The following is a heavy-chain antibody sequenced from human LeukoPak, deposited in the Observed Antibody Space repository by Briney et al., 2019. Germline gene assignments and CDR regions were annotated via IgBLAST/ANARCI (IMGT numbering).Heavy chain of an antibody. V-gene: IGHV1-69*04. CDR2: IIPILGIA. CDR1: GGTFSSYA. CDR3: ARDPFESRIAAAETQIYYYYGMDV. D-gene: IGHD6-13*01. J-gene: IGHJ6*02. Sequence: ASVKVSCKASGGTFSSYAISWVRQAPGQGLEWMGRIIPILGIANYAQKFQGRVTITADESTSTAYMELSSLRSEDTAVYYCARDPFESRIAAAETQIYYYYGMDVWGQGTTVTVSS.